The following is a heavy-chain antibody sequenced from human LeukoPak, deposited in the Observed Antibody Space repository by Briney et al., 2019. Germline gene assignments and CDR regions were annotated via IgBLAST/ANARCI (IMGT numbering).Heavy chain of an antibody. CDR1: GFTFTGYY. J-gene: IGHJ4*02. D-gene: IGHD6-6*01. CDR3: ARGVQSSSSGSAVDY. V-gene: IGHV1-2*02. Sequence: ASVKVPCKASGFTFTGYYMHWVRQAPGQGLEWMGWINPNSGGTNYAQKFQGRVTMTRDTSISTAYMELSRLRSDDTAVYYCARGVQSSSSGSAVDYWGQGTLVTVSS. CDR2: INPNSGGT.